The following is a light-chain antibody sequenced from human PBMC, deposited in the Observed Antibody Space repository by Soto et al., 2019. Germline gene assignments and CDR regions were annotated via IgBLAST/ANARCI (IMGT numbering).Light chain of an antibody. J-gene: IGLJ1*01. CDR2: EVT. CDR3: SSYAATNNDV. V-gene: IGLV2-8*01. CDR1: SSDVGGYNF. Sequence: QSVLTQPPSASGSPGQSVTISCTGTSSDVGGYNFVSWYQQHPGKAPQLIIYEVTKRPSGVPDRFSGSKSGNTASLTVSGLHTEDEADYHFSSYAATNNDVVGSWTKPTVL.